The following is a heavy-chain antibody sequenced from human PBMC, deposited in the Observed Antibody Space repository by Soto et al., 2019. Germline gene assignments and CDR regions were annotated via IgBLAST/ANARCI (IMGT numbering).Heavy chain of an antibody. CDR3: ATNDHFDY. V-gene: IGHV3-53*01. Sequence: GGSLRLSCAASGSTVSNNYISWVRQAPGKGLEWVSVFYGGVGTYYADSVKGRFTISRDNSKNTVYLQMNSLRVEDTAVYYCATNDHFDYWGQGTLVTVSS. J-gene: IGHJ4*02. CDR2: FYGGVGT. CDR1: GSTVSNNY.